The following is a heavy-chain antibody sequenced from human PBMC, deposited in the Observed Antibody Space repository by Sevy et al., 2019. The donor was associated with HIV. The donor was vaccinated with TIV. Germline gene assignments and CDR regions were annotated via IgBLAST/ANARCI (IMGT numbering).Heavy chain of an antibody. CDR1: GFTFSSYG. CDR3: AKDRVSGTYYTGDFDY. J-gene: IGHJ4*02. CDR2: ISYDGSNK. V-gene: IGHV3-30*18. D-gene: IGHD3-10*01. Sequence: GGSLRLSCAASGFTFSSYGMHWVRQAPGNGLEWVAVISYDGSNKYYADSVKGRFTISRDNSKNNLYLQMNSLRAEDTAVYYCAKDRVSGTYYTGDFDYWGQGTLVTVSS.